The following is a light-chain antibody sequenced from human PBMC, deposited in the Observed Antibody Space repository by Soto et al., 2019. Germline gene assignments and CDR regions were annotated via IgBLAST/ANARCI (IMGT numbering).Light chain of an antibody. J-gene: IGKJ1*01. CDR1: QTISSW. V-gene: IGKV1-5*03. CDR3: QQYNTYST. Sequence: LQMTQAPSTLSGSVGDRVTITCRASQTISSWLAWYQQKPGKAPNLLIYKASSLESGVPSRFSGSGSGTEFTLTISSLQPDDFATYYCQQYNTYSTFGQGSKVAIK. CDR2: KAS.